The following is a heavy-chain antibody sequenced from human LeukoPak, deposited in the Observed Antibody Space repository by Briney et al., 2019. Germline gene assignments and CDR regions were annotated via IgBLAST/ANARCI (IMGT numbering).Heavy chain of an antibody. V-gene: IGHV3-74*01. J-gene: IGHJ4*02. CDR1: GFTFSAYS. Sequence: PGGSLRLSCAASGFTFSAYSMNWVRQAPGKGLVWVSRINEGGSASYADSVKGRFTISRDNGKNTVYLQMNSLRAEDTAVYFCARAPSGWYASDFWGQGTLVTVSS. D-gene: IGHD6-19*01. CDR3: ARAPSGWYASDF. CDR2: INEGGSA.